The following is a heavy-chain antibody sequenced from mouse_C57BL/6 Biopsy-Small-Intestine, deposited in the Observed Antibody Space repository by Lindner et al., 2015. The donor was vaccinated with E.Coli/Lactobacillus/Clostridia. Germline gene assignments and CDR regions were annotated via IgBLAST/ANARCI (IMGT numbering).Heavy chain of an antibody. J-gene: IGHJ4*01. Sequence: VQLQESGAELVKPGASVKISCKASGYAFSTYWMNWVRQRPGKGLEWIGQIYPGDGDTNYNGKFKGKATLTADKSSSTAYMHLSSLTSEDSAVYFCARDGKRAMDYWGQGTSVTVSS. V-gene: IGHV1-80*01. D-gene: IGHD2-1*01. CDR1: GYAFSTYW. CDR2: IYPGDGDT. CDR3: ARDGKRAMDY.